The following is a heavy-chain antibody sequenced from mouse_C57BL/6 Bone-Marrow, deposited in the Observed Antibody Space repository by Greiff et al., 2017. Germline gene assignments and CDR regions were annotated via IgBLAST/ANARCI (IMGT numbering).Heavy chain of an antibody. CDR2: ISDGGSYT. CDR1: GFTFSSYA. J-gene: IGHJ2*01. D-gene: IGHD1-1*01. Sequence: DVQLVESGGGLVKPGGSLKLSCAASGFTFSSYAMSWVRQTPEKRLEWVATISDGGSYTYYPDNVKGRFTISRDNAKNNLYLQMSHLKSEDTAMYYCARDRYYYGSSTYYFDYWGQGTTLTVSS. V-gene: IGHV5-4*01. CDR3: ARDRYYYGSSTYYFDY.